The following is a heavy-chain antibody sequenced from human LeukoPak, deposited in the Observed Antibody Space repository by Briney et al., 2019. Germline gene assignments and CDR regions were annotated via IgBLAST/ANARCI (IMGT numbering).Heavy chain of an antibody. CDR1: GDPMKSYY. J-gene: IGHJ3*01. CDR3: ARLTGREAFDV. CDR2: MYYTESA. D-gene: IGHD7-27*01. Sequence: SETLSLTCTVSGDPMKSYYWGWIRQPPGKGLEWIAYMYYTESAKYNPSLKSRVTISLDTSKNQFSLKVTSVTAADTAVYYCARLTGREAFDVWGQGTMVTVSS. V-gene: IGHV4-59*08.